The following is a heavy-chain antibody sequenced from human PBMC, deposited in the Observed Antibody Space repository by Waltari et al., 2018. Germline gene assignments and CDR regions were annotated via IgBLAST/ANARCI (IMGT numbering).Heavy chain of an antibody. CDR1: GGSISSYY. CDR3: ARGSSSGDWFDP. J-gene: IGHJ5*02. D-gene: IGHD6-19*01. V-gene: IGHV4-59*01. CDR2: IYYSGST. Sequence: QVQLQELGPGLVKPSETLSLTCTVSGGSISSYYWSWIRQPPGKGLEWIGYIYYSGSTNYNPSLKSRVTISVDTSKNQFSLKLSSVTAADTAVYYCARGSSSGDWFDPWGQGTLVTVSS.